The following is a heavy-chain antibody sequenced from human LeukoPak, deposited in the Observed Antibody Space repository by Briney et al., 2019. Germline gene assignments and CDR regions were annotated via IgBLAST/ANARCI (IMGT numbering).Heavy chain of an antibody. V-gene: IGHV3-23*01. Sequence: PAGSLRPSCTAPGSTFSSSATSWVRQAPGQGLYPASAISGSGGSTYYADSVKGRFTISRDNSKDAVYLQMNSLRAEDTAVYYCAKDEEHYDSSAPFDYWGQGTLVTVAS. CDR2: ISGSGGST. D-gene: IGHD3-22*01. CDR3: AKDEEHYDSSAPFDY. J-gene: IGHJ4*02. CDR1: GSTFSSSA.